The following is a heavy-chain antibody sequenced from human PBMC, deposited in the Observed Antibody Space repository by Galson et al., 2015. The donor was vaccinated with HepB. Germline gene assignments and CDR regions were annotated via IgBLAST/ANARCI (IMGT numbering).Heavy chain of an antibody. CDR3: AKAIQPKVVVPTGAEY. D-gene: IGHD2-2*01. Sequence: SLRLSCAASGFSFSDYAMSWVRQAPGKGLVWVSGISGSGTYTYYADSVKGRFTISRDNSQNTLYLQMNSLRAEDTAVYYCAKAIQPKVVVPTGAEYWGQGTLVTVSS. V-gene: IGHV3-23*01. CDR2: ISGSGTYT. CDR1: GFSFSDYA. J-gene: IGHJ4*02.